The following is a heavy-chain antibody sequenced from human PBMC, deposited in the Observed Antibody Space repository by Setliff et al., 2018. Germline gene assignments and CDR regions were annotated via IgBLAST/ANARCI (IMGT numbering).Heavy chain of an antibody. J-gene: IGHJ6*04. CDR1: GGTFSSYA. CDR3: ARSHGSSGSGMAV. V-gene: IGHV1-69*06. D-gene: IGHD6-13*01. CDR2: IIPIFGTA. Sequence: SVKVSCKASGGTFSSYAISWVRQAPGQGLEWMGRIIPIFGTANFAQKFQGRVPITADKSTSTAYMELNSLGSGDTAVYYCARSHGSSGSGMAVWGKGTTVTVSS.